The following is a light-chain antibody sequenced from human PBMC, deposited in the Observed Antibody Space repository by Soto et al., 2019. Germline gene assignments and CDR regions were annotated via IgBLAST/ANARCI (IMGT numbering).Light chain of an antibody. J-gene: IGKJ5*01. CDR2: DAS. Sequence: DIQMTQSPSTLSASVGDRVTITCRASQSISSCLAWYQQKPGKAPKLLIYDASSLESGVPSRFSGSGSGTELTLTISSLQPDDFANYYCQQYNSYSWITFGQGTRLEIK. CDR3: QQYNSYSWIT. V-gene: IGKV1-5*01. CDR1: QSISSC.